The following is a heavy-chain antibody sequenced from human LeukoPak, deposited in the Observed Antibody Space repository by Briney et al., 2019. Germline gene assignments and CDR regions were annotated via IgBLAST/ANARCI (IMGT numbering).Heavy chain of an antibody. V-gene: IGHV4-61*02. Sequence: PSQTLSLTCTVSGGSISSGSYYWSWIRQPAGKGLEWIGRIYTSGSTNYNPSLKSRVTISVDTSKNQFSLKLSSVAAAGTAVYYCAGGRKSDYWGQGTLVTVSS. CDR2: IYTSGST. D-gene: IGHD3-16*01. J-gene: IGHJ4*02. CDR1: GGSISSGSYY. CDR3: AGGRKSDY.